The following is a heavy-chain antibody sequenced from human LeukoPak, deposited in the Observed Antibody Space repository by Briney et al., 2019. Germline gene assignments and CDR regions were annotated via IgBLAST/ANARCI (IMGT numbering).Heavy chain of an antibody. Sequence: ASVKVSCKASGYTFTGYYMHWVRQAPGQGLEWMGWINPNSGGTNYAQKFQGRVTMTRDTSISTAYMELSSLRSEDTAVYYCARGAPGSGYLLIDYWGQGTLVTVSS. V-gene: IGHV1-2*02. J-gene: IGHJ4*02. CDR2: INPNSGGT. CDR3: ARGAPGSGYLLIDY. CDR1: GYTFTGYY. D-gene: IGHD3-22*01.